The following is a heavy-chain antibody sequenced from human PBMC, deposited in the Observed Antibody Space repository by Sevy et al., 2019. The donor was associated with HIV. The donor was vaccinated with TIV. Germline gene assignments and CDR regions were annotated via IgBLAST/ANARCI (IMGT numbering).Heavy chain of an antibody. J-gene: IGHJ6*02. V-gene: IGHV3-30-3*01. CDR3: ARDLEVYGGWEQTSQGMDV. Sequence: GGSLRLSCAASGFTFSNYAMHWVRQAPGKGLEWVAVISYDGSNKYYADSVGGRFTISRDSSKNTLYLQMNGLRPEDTAVYYCARDLEVYGGWEQTSQGMDVWGQGTTVTVSS. CDR1: GFTFSNYA. CDR2: ISYDGSNK. D-gene: IGHD1-26*01.